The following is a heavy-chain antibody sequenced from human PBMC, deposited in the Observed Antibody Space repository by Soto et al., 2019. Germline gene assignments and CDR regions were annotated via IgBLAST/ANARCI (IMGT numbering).Heavy chain of an antibody. Sequence: GGSLRLSCAASGFTFSSYAMHWVRQAPGKGLEWVAVISYDGSNKYYADSVKGRFTISRDNSKNTLYLQMNSLRAEDTAVYYCASSKGYDFANPMDVWGQGTTVTVSS. D-gene: IGHD3-3*01. CDR1: GFTFSSYA. J-gene: IGHJ6*02. CDR3: ASSKGYDFANPMDV. CDR2: ISYDGSNK. V-gene: IGHV3-30-3*01.